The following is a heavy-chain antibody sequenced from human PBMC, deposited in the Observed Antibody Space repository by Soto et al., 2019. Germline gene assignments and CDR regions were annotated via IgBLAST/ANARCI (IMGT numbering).Heavy chain of an antibody. D-gene: IGHD2-15*01. J-gene: IGHJ4*02. CDR2: IWYDGSNK. V-gene: IGHV3-33*01. Sequence: QVQLVESGGGVVQPGRSLRLSCAASGFTFSSFGMHWVRQAPGKGLEWVAVIWYDGSNKYYADSVKGRFTISRDYSKNTVYLQMNSLRAEDTAVYYCARLDDFALGYCSGGSCYRWQGFDYWVQGTLVTVSS. CDR3: ARLDDFALGYCSGGSCYRWQGFDY. CDR1: GFTFSSFG.